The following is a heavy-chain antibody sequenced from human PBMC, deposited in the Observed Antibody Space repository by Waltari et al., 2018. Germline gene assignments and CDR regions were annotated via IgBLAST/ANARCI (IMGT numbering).Heavy chain of an antibody. CDR1: GGAFRSLG. CDR2: IIPILGVA. D-gene: IGHD1-26*01. V-gene: IGHV1-69*04. J-gene: IGHJ4*02. Sequence: QVQLVQSGAEVKKPGSSVKVSCKVSGGAFRSLGVNWVRQAPGQGLEWMGRIIPILGVADNAKRFQGRVTITAEKSTSTAYMELSNLRSEDTAIYYCARDRGVGASHIAYWGQGTLVTVSS. CDR3: ARDRGVGASHIAY.